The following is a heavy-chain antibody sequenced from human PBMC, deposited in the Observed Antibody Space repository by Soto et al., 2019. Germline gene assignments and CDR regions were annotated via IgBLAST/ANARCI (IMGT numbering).Heavy chain of an antibody. Sequence: SETLSLTCTVSGGSISSGGYYWSWIRQHPGKGLEWIGYIYYSGSTYYNPSLKSRVTISVDTSKNQFSLKLSSVTAADTAVYYCARESQLYYFDYWGQGTLVTVSS. D-gene: IGHD1-1*01. CDR2: IYYSGST. CDR1: GGSISSGGYY. J-gene: IGHJ4*02. V-gene: IGHV4-31*03. CDR3: ARESQLYYFDY.